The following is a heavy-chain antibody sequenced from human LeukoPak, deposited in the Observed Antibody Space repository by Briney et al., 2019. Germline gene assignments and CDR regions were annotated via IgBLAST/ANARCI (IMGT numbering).Heavy chain of an antibody. V-gene: IGHV1-2*02. CDR2: INPNSGDT. J-gene: IGHJ3*02. CDR1: GYTFTGYY. D-gene: IGHD3-3*01. CDR3: ARGPRYDFWSGYYYTFDI. Sequence: GASVKVSCKASGYTFTGYYMHWVRQAPGQGLEWMGWINPNSGDTNYAQKFQGRVTMTRDTSISTAYMELSRLRSDDTAVYYCARGPRYDFWSGYYYTFDIWGQGTLVTVSS.